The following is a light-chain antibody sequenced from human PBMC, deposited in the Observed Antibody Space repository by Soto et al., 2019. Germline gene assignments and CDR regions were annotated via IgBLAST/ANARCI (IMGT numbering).Light chain of an antibody. J-gene: IGLJ1*01. V-gene: IGLV2-14*01. Sequence: QSVLTQPASVSGSPGQSVTISCTGTSNDLGGYNYVSWYQPHPGKTPKLMIYDVSNRPSGVSDRFSGAKSGNTASLTFSALPVEDEADYYCSSYTSIIAYGLGNGSQVTV. CDR2: DVS. CDR1: SNDLGGYNY. CDR3: SSYTSIIAYG.